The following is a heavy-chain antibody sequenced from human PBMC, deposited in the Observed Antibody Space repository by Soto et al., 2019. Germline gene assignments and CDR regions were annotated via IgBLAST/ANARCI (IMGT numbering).Heavy chain of an antibody. CDR2: ISSSSSYI. J-gene: IGHJ4*02. CDR1: GFTFSSYS. D-gene: IGHD3-22*01. CDR3: ASDPYESSGYPDDY. V-gene: IGHV3-21*01. Sequence: EVQLVESGGGLVKPGGSLRLSCAASGFTFSSYSMNWVRQAPGTGLEWVSSISSSSSYIYYADSVKGRFTISRDNAKNSLYLQMNSLRAEDTAVYYCASDPYESSGYPDDYWGQGTLVTVSS.